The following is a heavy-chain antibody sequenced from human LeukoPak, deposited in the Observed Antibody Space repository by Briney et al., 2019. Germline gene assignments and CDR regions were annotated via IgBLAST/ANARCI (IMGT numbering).Heavy chain of an antibody. V-gene: IGHV4-34*01. J-gene: IGHJ4*02. CDR1: GGSFSGYY. CDR3: ARRVRFGYGVDY. CDR2: INHSGST. D-gene: IGHD3-10*01. Sequence: SETLSLTCAVYGGSFSGYYWSWIRQSPGKGLEWIGEINHSGSTNYNPSLKSRVTISVDTSKNQFSLKLNSVTAADTAVYYCARRVRFGYGVDYWGQGTLVTVSS.